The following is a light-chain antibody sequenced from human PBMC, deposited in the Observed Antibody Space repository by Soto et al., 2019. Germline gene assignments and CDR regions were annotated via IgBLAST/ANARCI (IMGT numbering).Light chain of an antibody. J-gene: IGLJ2*01. CDR3: CSYNTTSTVL. V-gene: IGLV2-14*03. CDR1: SSDVGGYNY. Sequence: QSVLTQPASVSGSPGQSITISCTGTSSDVGGYNYVSWYQQHPGKAPKLMIYDVSNRPSGVSNRFSGSKSGNTASLTISGLQAEDEADYYCCSYNTTSTVLFGGGTKVTVL. CDR2: DVS.